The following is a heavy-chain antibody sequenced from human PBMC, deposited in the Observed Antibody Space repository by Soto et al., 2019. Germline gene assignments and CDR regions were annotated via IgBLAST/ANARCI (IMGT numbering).Heavy chain of an antibody. CDR3: ARDLYLTAMVTGFDY. D-gene: IGHD5-18*01. Sequence: ASVKVSCKASGYTFTSYYMHWVRQAPGQGLEWMGIINPSGGSTSYAQKFQGRVTMTRDTSTSTVYMELSSLRSEDTAVYYCARDLYLTAMVTGFDYWGQGTLVSGSS. J-gene: IGHJ4*02. CDR1: GYTFTSYY. CDR2: INPSGGST. V-gene: IGHV1-46*01.